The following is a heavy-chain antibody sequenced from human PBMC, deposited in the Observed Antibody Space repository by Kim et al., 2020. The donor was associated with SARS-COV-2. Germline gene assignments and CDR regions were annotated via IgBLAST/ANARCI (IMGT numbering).Heavy chain of an antibody. CDR3: ARGGALTVFADY. V-gene: IGHV3-11*01. D-gene: IGHD1-26*01. Sequence: GGSLRLSCAASGFDFSRFYMTWNRQSPGKGLEWISYITSGGGTTYYADSVKGRFTISRDNADNSLYLQMRDLRVEDSAIYYCARGGALTVFADYWGQGTLVSVSS. CDR1: GFDFSRFY. J-gene: IGHJ4*02. CDR2: ITSGGGTT.